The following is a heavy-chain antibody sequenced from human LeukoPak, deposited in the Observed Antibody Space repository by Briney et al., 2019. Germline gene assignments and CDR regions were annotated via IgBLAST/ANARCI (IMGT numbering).Heavy chain of an antibody. J-gene: IGHJ4*02. Sequence: SETLSLTCTVSGDFITAYYWSWIRQPPGKGLEWIGYVYYSGSTEYSPSLRSRVTISLEMSKHQFSLTLTSVTAADTAVYYCASNTGTVFDYWGQGALVTVSS. D-gene: IGHD7-27*01. CDR3: ASNTGTVFDY. CDR2: VYYSGST. V-gene: IGHV4-59*01. CDR1: GDFITAYY.